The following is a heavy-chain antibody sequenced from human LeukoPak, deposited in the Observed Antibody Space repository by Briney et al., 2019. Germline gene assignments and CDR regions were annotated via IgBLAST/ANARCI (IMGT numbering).Heavy chain of an antibody. CDR1: GFTLSDHY. Sequence: PGGSLRLSCAASGFTLSDHYMDWVRQAPGKGLEWVGRTRNKANSYTTEYAASVKGRFTISRDDSKNSLYLQMNSLKTEDTAVYYCGRVIRDDYNSYWGQGTLVTVSS. CDR3: GRVIRDDYNSY. V-gene: IGHV3-72*01. J-gene: IGHJ4*02. D-gene: IGHD5-24*01. CDR2: TRNKANSYTT.